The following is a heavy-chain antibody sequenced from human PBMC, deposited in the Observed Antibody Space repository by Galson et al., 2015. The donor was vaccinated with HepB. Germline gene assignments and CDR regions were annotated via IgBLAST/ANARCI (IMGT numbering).Heavy chain of an antibody. CDR1: GFSLSTSGMC. V-gene: IGHV2-70*01. CDR3: ARIPSTASGGRGGNYYYYGMDV. D-gene: IGHD3-3*01. CDR2: IDWDDDK. J-gene: IGHJ6*02. Sequence: PALVKPTQTLTLTCTFSGFSLSTSGMCVSWIRQPPGKALEWLALIDWDDDKYYSTSLKTRLTISKDTSKNQVVLTMTNMDPVDTATYYCARIPSTASGGRGGNYYYYGMDVWGQGTTVTVSS.